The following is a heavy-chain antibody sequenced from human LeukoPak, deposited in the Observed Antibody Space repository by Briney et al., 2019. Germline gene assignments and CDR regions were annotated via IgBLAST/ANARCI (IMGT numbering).Heavy chain of an antibody. V-gene: IGHV3-23*01. CDR1: GFTFSSYA. J-gene: IGHJ3*02. CDR2: ISGSGGST. Sequence: PGGSLRLSCAASGFTFSSYAMSWVRQAPGKGLEWVSAISGSGGSTYYADSVKGRFTISRDNSKNTLYLQMNSLRAEDTAVYYCAKGGGDYYDSSGYYYAFDIWGQGTMVTVSS. CDR3: AKGGGDYYDSSGYYYAFDI. D-gene: IGHD3-22*01.